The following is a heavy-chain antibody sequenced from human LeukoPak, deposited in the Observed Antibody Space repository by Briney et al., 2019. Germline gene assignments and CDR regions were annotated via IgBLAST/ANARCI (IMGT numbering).Heavy chain of an antibody. J-gene: IGHJ5*02. CDR1: GGSVSSPDSY. CDR3: ARNTSSSPWFDP. CDR2: VYYIGTT. Sequence: SETLSLTCTVSGGSVSSPDSYWSWLRQPPGKGLEWIGNVYYIGTTSYNSSLKSRVTISVDTSKNHFPLEVTSVTAADTAVYFCARNTSSSPWFDPWGQGTLVTVSS. D-gene: IGHD6-6*01. V-gene: IGHV4-61*03.